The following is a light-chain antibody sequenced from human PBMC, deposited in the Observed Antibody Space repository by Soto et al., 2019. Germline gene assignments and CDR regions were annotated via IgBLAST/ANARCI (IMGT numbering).Light chain of an antibody. CDR2: GAS. V-gene: IGKV3-20*01. CDR1: QSISVSS. J-gene: IGKJ1*01. Sequence: VLTQSPGALSLSPGERATLSCRASQSISVSSLAWYQQRPGQAPRXXISGASSRATGIPGRFSGSGSGTEFSLTISRLEPEDFAVYYCHYGNSPPWTFGQGTKVDIK. CDR3: HYGNSPPWT.